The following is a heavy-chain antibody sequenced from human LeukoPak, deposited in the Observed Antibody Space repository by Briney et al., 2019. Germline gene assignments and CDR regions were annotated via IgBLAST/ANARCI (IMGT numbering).Heavy chain of an antibody. J-gene: IGHJ3*01. Sequence: GGSLRLSCAASGFTFSNYAMSWVRQTPGKGLEWVSGISDGGASTYNADSVDGRFRVSRDNSKTTLSLEMDSLRVDDTAVYYCAKYMSGSVDDALDVWGQGTMVIVS. CDR1: GFTFSNYA. CDR3: AKYMSGSVDDALDV. CDR2: ISDGGAST. D-gene: IGHD6-19*01. V-gene: IGHV3-23*01.